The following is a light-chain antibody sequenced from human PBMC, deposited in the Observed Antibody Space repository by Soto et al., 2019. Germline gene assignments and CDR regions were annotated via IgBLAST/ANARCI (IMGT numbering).Light chain of an antibody. CDR1: STDVGGYNF. CDR3: SSYTISSTRV. V-gene: IGLV2-14*01. J-gene: IGLJ1*01. CDR2: EVS. Sequence: QSALTQPASVSGSPGQSITISCTGTSTDVGGYNFVSWYQQHPGKAPKLMIYEVSNRPSGVSNRFSGSKSGNTASLIISGLQAEDEADYYCSSYTISSTRVFGTGTKVTVL.